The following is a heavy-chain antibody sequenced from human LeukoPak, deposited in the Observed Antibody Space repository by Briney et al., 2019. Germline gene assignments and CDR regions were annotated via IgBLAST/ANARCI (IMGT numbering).Heavy chain of an antibody. CDR3: AKGPSYSNYVLGY. V-gene: IGHV3-21*04. Sequence: GGSLRLSCAASGFTFSTYSMNWVRQAPGKGLEWVSFIGSGTAYIYYADSLKGRFTISRDNAKNSLYLQMNSLRAEDTALYYCAKGPSYSNYVLGYWGQGTLVTVSS. D-gene: IGHD4-11*01. CDR2: IGSGTAYI. J-gene: IGHJ4*02. CDR1: GFTFSTYS.